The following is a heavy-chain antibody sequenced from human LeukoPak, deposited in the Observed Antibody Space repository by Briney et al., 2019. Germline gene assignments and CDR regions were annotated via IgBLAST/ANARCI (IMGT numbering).Heavy chain of an antibody. J-gene: IGHJ4*02. CDR1: GFTFSSYA. CDR3: AKVGVRIAAAGTDY. D-gene: IGHD6-13*01. V-gene: IGHV3-23*01. Sequence: GGSLRLSCAASGFTFSSYAMSWVRQAPGKGLEWVSAISGSGGSTYYADSVKGRFTISRDNSKNTLYLQMNSLSAEDTAVYYCAKVGVRIAAAGTDYWGQGTLVTVSS. CDR2: ISGSGGST.